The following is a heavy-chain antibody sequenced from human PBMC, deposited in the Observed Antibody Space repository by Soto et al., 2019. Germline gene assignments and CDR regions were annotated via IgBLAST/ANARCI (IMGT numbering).Heavy chain of an antibody. J-gene: IGHJ5*02. D-gene: IGHD1-26*01. Sequence: PGGSLRLSCAASGFTFSSYAMSWVRQAPGKGLEWVSSISGSGGGTYYADSVKGRFTFSRDNSKNTRYLQMNSLRAEDTAVYYCARDMHAGFTHYFDPWGQGALVTVSS. V-gene: IGHV3-23*01. CDR3: ARDMHAGFTHYFDP. CDR2: ISGSGGGT. CDR1: GFTFSSYA.